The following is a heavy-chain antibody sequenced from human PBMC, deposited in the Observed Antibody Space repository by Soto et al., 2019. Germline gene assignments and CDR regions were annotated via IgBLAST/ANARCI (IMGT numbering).Heavy chain of an antibody. CDR3: ATAGGIAAAGRSNWFDP. CDR2: ISYDGSNK. V-gene: IGHV3-30-3*01. CDR1: GFTFSSYA. D-gene: IGHD6-13*01. J-gene: IGHJ5*02. Sequence: QVQLVESGGGVVQPGRSLRLSCAASGFTFSSYAMHWVRQAPGKGLEWVAVISYDGSNKYYADSVKGRFTISRDNSKNTLYLQMNSLSAEDTAVYYCATAGGIAAAGRSNWFDPWGQGTLVTVSS.